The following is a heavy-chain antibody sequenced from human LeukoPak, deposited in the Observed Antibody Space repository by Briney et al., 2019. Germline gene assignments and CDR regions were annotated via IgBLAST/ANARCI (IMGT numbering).Heavy chain of an antibody. J-gene: IGHJ4*02. CDR1: GYPFTNYA. V-gene: IGHV7-4-1*04. D-gene: IGHD3-16*02. Sequence: GASVKVSCKASGYPFTNYAMNWVRQAPGQGLEWMGWIHPSTGNPTYAQGFTGRFVFSLDISVSMTYLQISSLKAEDTAVYYCARAYQRLGGLSLTDYWGQGTLVTVSS. CDR3: ARAYQRLGGLSLTDY. CDR2: IHPSTGNP.